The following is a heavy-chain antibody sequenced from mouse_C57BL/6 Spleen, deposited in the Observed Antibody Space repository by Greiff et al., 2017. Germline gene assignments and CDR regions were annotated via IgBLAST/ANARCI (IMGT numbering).Heavy chain of an antibody. J-gene: IGHJ4*01. D-gene: IGHD1-1*01. Sequence: EVQGVESGGGLVKPGGSLKLSCAASGFTFSDYGMHWVRQAPEKGLEWVAYISSGSSTIYYADTVKGRFTISRNNAKNTLFLQMTSLRSEDTAMYYCARPTVVAPYAMDYWGQGTSVTVSS. CDR1: GFTFSDYG. CDR3: ARPTVVAPYAMDY. V-gene: IGHV5-17*01. CDR2: ISSGSSTI.